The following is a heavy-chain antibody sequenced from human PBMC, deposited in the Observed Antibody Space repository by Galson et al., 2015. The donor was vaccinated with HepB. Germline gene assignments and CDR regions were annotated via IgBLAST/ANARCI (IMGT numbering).Heavy chain of an antibody. Sequence: SVKVSCKASEYTFTGYYIHWVRQALGRGLEWLGMINPNGGSTTYAQKFQGRVTITRDTSTSTAYMEVGSLTSEDTAVYYCARETIVVVSAKVFKDAFDIWGQGTMVTVSS. V-gene: IGHV1-46*01. D-gene: IGHD2-2*01. CDR3: ARETIVVVSAKVFKDAFDI. J-gene: IGHJ3*02. CDR1: EYTFTGYY. CDR2: INPNGGST.